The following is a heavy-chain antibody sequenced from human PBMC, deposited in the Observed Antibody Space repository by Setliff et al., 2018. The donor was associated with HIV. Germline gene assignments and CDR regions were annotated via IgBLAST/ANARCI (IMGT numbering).Heavy chain of an antibody. CDR3: ASGRTVVATIHYYYYYYMDV. J-gene: IGHJ6*03. CDR1: GGTFGSYA. CDR2: NIPMFGTV. Sequence: SVKVSCKASGGTFGSYAISWVRQAPGQGLEWLGGNIPMFGTVSYAQKFQGRVTITTDESTSTAYMELSSLRSEDTAVYYCASGRTVVATIHYYYYYYMDVWGKGTTVTVSS. D-gene: IGHD5-12*01. V-gene: IGHV1-69*05.